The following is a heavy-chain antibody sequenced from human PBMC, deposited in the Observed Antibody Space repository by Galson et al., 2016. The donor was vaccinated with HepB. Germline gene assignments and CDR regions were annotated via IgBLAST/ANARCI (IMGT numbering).Heavy chain of an antibody. V-gene: IGHV3-23*01. CDR3: AKGQQLAYFDY. CDR2: ISGSDGST. D-gene: IGHD6-13*01. J-gene: IGHJ4*02. Sequence: SLRLSCAGSGCPCSSCAMSWVRQAPGKGLEWVSAISGSDGSTYYADSVKGRFTISRDNSKNTLYLQMNSLRAEDTAVYYCAKGQQLAYFDYWGQGTLVTDSS. CDR1: GCPCSSCA.